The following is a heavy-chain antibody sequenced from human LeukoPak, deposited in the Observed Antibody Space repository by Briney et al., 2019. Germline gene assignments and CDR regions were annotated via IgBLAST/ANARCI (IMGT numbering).Heavy chain of an antibody. CDR3: ARALDEQEGIAAAIFDY. CDR1: GYSFSSYW. CDR2: IYPADSDT. V-gene: IGHV5-51*01. J-gene: IGHJ4*02. D-gene: IGHD6-13*01. Sequence: KAGESLKISCKGSGYSFSSYWIGWVRQMPGKGLEWVGIIYPADSDTRYSPSFQGQVTISADKSISTAYLQWSSLKAPDTAMYYCARALDEQEGIAAAIFDYWGQGTLVTVSS.